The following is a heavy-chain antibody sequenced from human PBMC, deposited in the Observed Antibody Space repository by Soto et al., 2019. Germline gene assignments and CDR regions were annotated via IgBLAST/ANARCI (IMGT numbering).Heavy chain of an antibody. D-gene: IGHD2-8*01. CDR3: ARSYCSNGVCYTGSYYYYAMDF. CDR2: INPSGGSI. CDR1: GYTFTRYQ. Sequence: GASVKVSCKASGYTFTRYQMHWVRQAPGQGLEWMGIINPSGGSISYAQKFQGRVTMTRDTSTSTVYMELSSLRSEDTAVYYCARSYCSNGVCYTGSYYYYAMDFWGQGTTVTV. J-gene: IGHJ6*02. V-gene: IGHV1-46*01.